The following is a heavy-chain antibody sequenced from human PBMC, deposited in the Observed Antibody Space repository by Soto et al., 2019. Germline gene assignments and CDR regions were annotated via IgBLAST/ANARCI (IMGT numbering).Heavy chain of an antibody. D-gene: IGHD5-18*01. CDR3: AKGGYIYGLDP. J-gene: IGHJ5*02. CDR2: ISESGDNA. CDR1: GFPFSTYA. Sequence: GGSLRLSCAASGFPFSTYAIIFFGQAPGKGPEWVSAISESGDNAFYADSVQGRFTISRDNSYNILYLQMNSLRAEDTALYFCAKGGYIYGLDPWGQGTLVTVSS. V-gene: IGHV3-23*01.